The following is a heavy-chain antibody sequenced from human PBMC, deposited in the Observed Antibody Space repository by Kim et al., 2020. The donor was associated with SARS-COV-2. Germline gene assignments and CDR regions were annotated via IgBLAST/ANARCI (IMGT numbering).Heavy chain of an antibody. CDR3: ARGGSPSPDYFDY. CDR2: ISSSGTNI. CDR1: GFTFSSYG. J-gene: IGHJ4*02. Sequence: GGSLRLSCAASGFTFSSYGMNWVRQAPGKGLEWVSSISSSGTNIYYADSVNGRFTISRDNAKNSLYLQMNSLRAEDTAVYYCARGGSPSPDYFDYWGQGT. V-gene: IGHV3-21*01. D-gene: IGHD2-15*01.